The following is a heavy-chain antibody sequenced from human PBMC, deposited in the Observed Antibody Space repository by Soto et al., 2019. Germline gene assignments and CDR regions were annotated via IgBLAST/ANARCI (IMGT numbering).Heavy chain of an antibody. D-gene: IGHD6-19*01. Sequence: QVQLVESGGGVVQPGRSLRLSCAASGFTFSSYGMHWVRQAPGKGLEWVAVIWYDGSNKYYADSVKGRFTISRDNSKNTLYLQMNSLRAEDTAVYYCARITLYSRGWYHFDYWGQGTLVTVSS. J-gene: IGHJ4*02. V-gene: IGHV3-33*01. CDR2: IWYDGSNK. CDR1: GFTFSSYG. CDR3: ARITLYSRGWYHFDY.